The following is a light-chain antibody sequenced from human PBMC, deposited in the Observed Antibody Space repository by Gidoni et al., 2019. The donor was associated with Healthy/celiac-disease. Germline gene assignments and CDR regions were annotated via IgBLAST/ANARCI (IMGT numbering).Light chain of an antibody. CDR1: QSVSSN. J-gene: IGKJ4*01. CDR2: GAS. CDR3: QQYNNWPLT. V-gene: IGKV3-15*01. Sequence: ELVMTQSPATLSVSPGERATLSCRASQSVSSNLAWYQQKPGQAPRLLIYGASTRATGIPARFSGSGSGTEFTLTISSLQSEDFAVYYCQQYNNWPLTFGGGTKVEXK.